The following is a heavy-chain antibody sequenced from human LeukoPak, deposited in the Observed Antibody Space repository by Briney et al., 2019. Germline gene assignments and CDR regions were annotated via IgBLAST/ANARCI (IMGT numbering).Heavy chain of an antibody. V-gene: IGHV3-21*01. J-gene: IGHJ5*02. D-gene: IGHD4-17*01. Sequence: GGSLRLSCAASGFTFSSYSMNWVRQAPGKGLEWVSSISSSSTSIYYADSVEGRFTISRDNARNSLYLQMSSLRVDDTAVYYCARDWSASTGWFDPWGQGTLVTVSA. CDR2: ISSSSTSI. CDR1: GFTFSSYS. CDR3: ARDWSASTGWFDP.